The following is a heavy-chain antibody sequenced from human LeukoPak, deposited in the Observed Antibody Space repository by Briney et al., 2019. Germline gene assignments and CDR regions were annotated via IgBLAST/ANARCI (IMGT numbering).Heavy chain of an antibody. V-gene: IGHV3-66*01. CDR2: IYSDGDT. CDR1: GFAVFSNY. Sequence: PGGSLRLSCAASGFAVFSNYMNWVRQAPGKELEWVSVIYSDGDTSYADSVKGRFTISRDISKNTLYLQMNSLRAEDTAVYYCATPSGGYWGQGTLVTISS. CDR3: ATPSGGY. D-gene: IGHD6-25*01. J-gene: IGHJ4*02.